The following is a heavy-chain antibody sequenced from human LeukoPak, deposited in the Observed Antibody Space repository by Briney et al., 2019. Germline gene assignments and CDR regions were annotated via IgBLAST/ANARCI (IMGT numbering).Heavy chain of an antibody. V-gene: IGHV3-23*01. Sequence: GGSLRLSCAASGFTFSSYAMSWVRQAPGKGLEWVSAISGSGGSTYYADSVKGRFTISRDNSKNTLYLQMNSLRAEDTAVYYCANGGYSGRGRYGDFKEYYFDYWGQGTLVTVSS. CDR3: ANGGYSGRGRYGDFKEYYFDY. CDR2: ISGSGGST. J-gene: IGHJ4*02. D-gene: IGHD5-12*01. CDR1: GFTFSSYA.